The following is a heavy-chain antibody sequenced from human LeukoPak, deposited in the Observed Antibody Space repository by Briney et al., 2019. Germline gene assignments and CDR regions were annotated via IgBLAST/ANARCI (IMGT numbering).Heavy chain of an antibody. CDR1: GFTFSTFW. J-gene: IGHJ4*02. Sequence: GGSLRLSCAASGFTFSTFWMSWVRQAPGKGLEWVANIKEDGSEKYYVDSMEGRFTISRDNAKNSLYLQMDSLRAEDTAVYYCARGGTFVSDYWGQGTLVTVSS. CDR3: ARGGTFVSDY. CDR2: IKEDGSEK. V-gene: IGHV3-7*01. D-gene: IGHD1-1*01.